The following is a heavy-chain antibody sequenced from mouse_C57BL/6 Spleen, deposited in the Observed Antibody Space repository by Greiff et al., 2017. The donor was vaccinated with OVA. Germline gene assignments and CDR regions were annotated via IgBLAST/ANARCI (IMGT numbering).Heavy chain of an antibody. CDR2: IYPGAGDT. V-gene: IGHV1-82*01. J-gene: IGHJ1*03. CDR3: SRYGTTVVAPYFDV. CDR1: GYAFSSSW. Sequence: QVQLKQSGPELVQPGASVKISCKASGYAFSSSWMNWVKQRPGMGLEWIGRIYPGAGDTNYNGKFKGKATLTAGKSSSTAYMQLSSLTSEDSAVYFCSRYGTTVVAPYFDVWGTGTTVTVSS. D-gene: IGHD1-1*01.